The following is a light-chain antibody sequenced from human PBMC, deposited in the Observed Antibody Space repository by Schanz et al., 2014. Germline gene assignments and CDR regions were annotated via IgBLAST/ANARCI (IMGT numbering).Light chain of an antibody. Sequence: QSALTQPASVSGSPGQSITISCTGTSSDVGNYDLVSWYQHHPGKAPKLMIYEDTKRPSGVSSRFSGSKSGNTASLTISRLQAEDEADYSCSSYALSTTFVIFGGGTKLTVL. V-gene: IGLV2-23*01. CDR1: SSDVGNYDL. CDR3: SSYALSTTFVI. CDR2: EDT. J-gene: IGLJ2*01.